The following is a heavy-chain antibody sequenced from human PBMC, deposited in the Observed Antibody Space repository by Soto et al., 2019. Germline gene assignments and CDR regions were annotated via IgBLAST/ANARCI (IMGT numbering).Heavy chain of an antibody. Sequence: SVKVSCQASGGTFSSYTISWVRQAPGQGLEWMGRIIPILGIANYAQKFQGRVTITADKSTSTAYMELSSLRSEDTAVYYCARLWFGELNDYWGQGTLVTVSS. CDR2: IIPILGIA. CDR1: GGTFSSYT. J-gene: IGHJ4*02. D-gene: IGHD3-10*01. V-gene: IGHV1-69*02. CDR3: ARLWFGELNDY.